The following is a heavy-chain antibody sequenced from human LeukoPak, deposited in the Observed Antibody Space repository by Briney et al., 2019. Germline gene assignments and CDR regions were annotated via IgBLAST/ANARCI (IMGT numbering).Heavy chain of an antibody. CDR3: ARDATTAIGTVYMDV. CDR1: GFTLSSYS. Sequence: GGSLRLSCAASGFTLSSYSMNWVRQAPGKGLEWVSSISSSSSYIYYADSVKGRFTISRDNSKNSLYLEMNSLRVEDTAIYYCARDATTAIGTVYMDVWGKGTTVTISS. J-gene: IGHJ6*03. D-gene: IGHD1-1*01. V-gene: IGHV3-21*01. CDR2: ISSSSSYI.